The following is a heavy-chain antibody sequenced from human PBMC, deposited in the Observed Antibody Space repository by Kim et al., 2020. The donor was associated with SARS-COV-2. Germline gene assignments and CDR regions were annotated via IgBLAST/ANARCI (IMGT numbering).Heavy chain of an antibody. V-gene: IGHV4-34*01. CDR3: ASNSGTDALDI. D-gene: IGHD3-10*01. Sequence: NYHPSLTSRVTITVDTSKNQFSLRLSSVPAADTAVYDCASNSGTDALDIWGQGTMDTVSS. J-gene: IGHJ3*02.